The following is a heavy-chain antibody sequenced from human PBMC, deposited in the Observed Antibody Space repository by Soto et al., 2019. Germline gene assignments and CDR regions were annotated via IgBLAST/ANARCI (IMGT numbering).Heavy chain of an antibody. CDR3: ARDYWSGDRYYYGMDV. V-gene: IGHV1-2*02. Sequence: GASVKVSCKASGYTFTGYYTHWVRQAPGQRLEWMGYINPNSGGPNYAQKFQGRVTMTRDTSISTAYMELSRLRSDDTAVYFCARDYWSGDRYYYGMDVWGQGTTVTVSS. CDR2: INPNSGGP. D-gene: IGHD3-3*01. CDR1: GYTFTGYY. J-gene: IGHJ6*02.